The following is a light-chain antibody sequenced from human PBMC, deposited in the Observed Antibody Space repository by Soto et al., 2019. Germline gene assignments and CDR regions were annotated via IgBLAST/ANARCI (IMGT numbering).Light chain of an antibody. CDR3: QQSYSTRLT. V-gene: IGKV3-20*01. CDR1: QSVSSSY. J-gene: IGKJ4*01. CDR2: GAS. Sequence: EILMTQSPVTLSKSPGERVILSCRASQSVSSSYLAWYQQKPGQAPRLLIYGASNRATGIPARFSGSGSGTDFTLTISSLEPEDFATYYCQQSYSTRLTFGGGTKVDIK.